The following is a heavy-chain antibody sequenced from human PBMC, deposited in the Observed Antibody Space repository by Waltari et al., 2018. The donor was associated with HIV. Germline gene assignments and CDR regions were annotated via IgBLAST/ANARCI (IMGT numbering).Heavy chain of an antibody. J-gene: IGHJ4*02. D-gene: IGHD4-17*01. CDR2: ISGSGGST. CDR3: AKDADGDYYFDY. Sequence: EVQLLESVGGLVQPGGSLRLSCAASGFTFSSYAMGWVGQAPGKGLGWVSAISGSGGSTCYADSVKGRFTISRDNSKNTLYLQMNSLRAEDTAVYYCAKDADGDYYFDYWGQGTLVTVSS. V-gene: IGHV3-23*01. CDR1: GFTFSSYA.